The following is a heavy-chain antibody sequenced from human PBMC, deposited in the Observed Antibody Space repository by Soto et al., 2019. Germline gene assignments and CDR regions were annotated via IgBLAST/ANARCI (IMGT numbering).Heavy chain of an antibody. J-gene: IGHJ4*02. Sequence: SETLSLTCTVSGGSISILSWSWIRPFPGKGQEWIGSVYHRGTTNYNSTLERRVTMSLDTSKNQFCLKLNAVNSADTALYYWTTLPPGATFFCYCAYWSPGTVVT. CDR3: TTLPPGATFFCYCAY. V-gene: IGHV4-59*13. CDR2: VYHRGTT. D-gene: IGHD3-10*01. CDR1: GGSISILS.